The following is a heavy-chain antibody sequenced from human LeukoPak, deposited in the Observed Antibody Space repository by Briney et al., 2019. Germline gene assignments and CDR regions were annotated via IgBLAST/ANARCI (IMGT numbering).Heavy chain of an antibody. CDR2: ISGSGGST. CDR1: GFTFSSYA. CDR3: AKGSRAAATGPHLIFDY. V-gene: IGHV3-23*01. Sequence: GGSLRLSCAASGFTFSSYAMSWVRQAPGKGLEWVSAISGSGGSTYYADSVKGRFTISRDNSKNTLYLQMNSLRAEDTAVYYCAKGSRAAATGPHLIFDYWGQGTLVTVSS. D-gene: IGHD6-13*01. J-gene: IGHJ4*02.